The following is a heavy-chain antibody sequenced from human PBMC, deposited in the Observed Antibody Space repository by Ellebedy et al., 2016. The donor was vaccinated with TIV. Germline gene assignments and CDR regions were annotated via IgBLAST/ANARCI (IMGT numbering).Heavy chain of an antibody. CDR3: SSHHSGSYLSV. CDR2: IKSKANGGTE. CDR1: GFTFSNAW. V-gene: IGHV3-15*01. Sequence: GESLKISCVASGFTFSNAWMSWVRQAPGKGLEWVGRIKSKANGGTEDYAAPVKGRFIISRDDSKNTLYLQMNSLKSEDTAVYYCSSHHSGSYLSVWGQGTTVTVSS. J-gene: IGHJ6*02. D-gene: IGHD6-19*01.